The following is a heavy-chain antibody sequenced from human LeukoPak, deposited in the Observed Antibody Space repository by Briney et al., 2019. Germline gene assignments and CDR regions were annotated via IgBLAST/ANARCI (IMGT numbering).Heavy chain of an antibody. D-gene: IGHD4-23*01. CDR2: INHSGST. CDR3: AGTAVVTQEGFDY. CDR1: GASFSVYY. Sequence: ASQTLSLTCALYGASFSVYYWSWIRHPPRKRLEWIGEINHSGSTNYNPSLKSRVTISVDTPKNPFSLNLSSVSAADTAVYYCAGTAVVTQEGFDYWGQGTLVTVSS. V-gene: IGHV4-34*01. J-gene: IGHJ4*02.